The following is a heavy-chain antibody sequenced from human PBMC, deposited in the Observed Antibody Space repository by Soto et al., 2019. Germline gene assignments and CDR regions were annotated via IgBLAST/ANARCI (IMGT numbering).Heavy chain of an antibody. Sequence: GGSLRLSCAASGFTFGNAWMSWVRQAPGKGLEWVGRIKSKTDGGTTDYAAPVKGRFTISRDDSKNTLYLQMNSLKTEDTAVYYCTTAYGQAWSYYHYYMDVWGKGTTVTVSS. CDR3: TTAYGQAWSYYHYYMDV. CDR1: GFTFGNAW. CDR2: IKSKTDGGTT. V-gene: IGHV3-15*01. J-gene: IGHJ6*03. D-gene: IGHD4-17*01.